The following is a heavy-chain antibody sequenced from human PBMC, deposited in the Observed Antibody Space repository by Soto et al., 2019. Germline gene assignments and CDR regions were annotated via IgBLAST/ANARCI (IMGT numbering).Heavy chain of an antibody. CDR3: ARALPGQYCTNGVCPYYFDY. J-gene: IGHJ4*02. CDR1: GFTVSSNY. V-gene: IGHV3-66*01. CDR2: IYSGGST. Sequence: GGSLRLSCAASGFTVSSNYMSWVRQAPGKGLEWVSVIYSGGSTYYADSVKGRFTISRHNSKNTLYLQMNSLRAEDTAVYYCARALPGQYCTNGVCPYYFDYWGQGTLVTVSS. D-gene: IGHD2-8*01.